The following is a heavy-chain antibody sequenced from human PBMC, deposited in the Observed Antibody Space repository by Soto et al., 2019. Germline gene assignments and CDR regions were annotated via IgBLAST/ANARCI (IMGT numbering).Heavy chain of an antibody. CDR2: IVSSGGGT. CDR1: GLTFSNYA. V-gene: IGHV3-23*01. D-gene: IGHD4-17*01. Sequence: EVRLLESGGGLVQPGGSLRLSCAASGLTFSNYAMYWVRLAPGKGLEWVSTIVSSGGGTYYAGSVKGRFTISRDNSKSTLYLQMNSLGVEDTAVYFCASTVPQRYGDPSAFDYWGQGTLVAVSS. CDR3: ASTVPQRYGDPSAFDY. J-gene: IGHJ4*02.